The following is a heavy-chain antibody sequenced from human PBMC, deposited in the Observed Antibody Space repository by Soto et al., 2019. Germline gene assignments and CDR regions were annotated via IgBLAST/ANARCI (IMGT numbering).Heavy chain of an antibody. CDR2: IYYSGST. V-gene: IGHV4-31*03. J-gene: IGHJ6*02. CDR1: GGSISSGVYY. D-gene: IGHD3-10*01. Sequence: QVQLQESGPGLVKPSQTLSLTCTVSGGSISSGVYYWSWIRQHPGKGLEWIGYIYYSGSTPYNPSLKSRITISVVAPKNQFALKLSSAPAADTAVYYCATRTDYYYGSGSLGGMDVWGQGTTVTVSS. CDR3: ATRTDYYYGSGSLGGMDV.